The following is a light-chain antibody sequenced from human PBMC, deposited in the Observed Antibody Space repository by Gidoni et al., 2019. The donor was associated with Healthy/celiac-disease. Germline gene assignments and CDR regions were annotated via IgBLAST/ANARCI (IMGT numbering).Light chain of an antibody. J-gene: IGKJ2*01. Sequence: IVMTQSPATLSVSPGERATLSCRASHSVNSNLAWYQQKPGQAPRLLIYGASTRATGIPARFSGSGSGTEFTLTISSLQSEDFAVYYCQQYNNWPLYTFGQGTKLEIK. CDR2: GAS. V-gene: IGKV3-15*01. CDR3: QQYNNWPLYT. CDR1: HSVNSN.